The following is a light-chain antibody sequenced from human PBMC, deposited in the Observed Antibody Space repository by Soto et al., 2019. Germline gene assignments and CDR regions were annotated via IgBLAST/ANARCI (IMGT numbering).Light chain of an antibody. Sequence: DIQMTQSPSSLFASVGYRVTITCHSTQDINIYLNLYQQKPGKAPNLLIYDASNLEIGVPSRFSGSGSGTHFTFTISSLQTEDIGTYYCQQYDILPITFGRGTRLETK. CDR3: QQYDILPIT. V-gene: IGKV1-33*01. J-gene: IGKJ5*01. CDR2: DAS. CDR1: QDINIY.